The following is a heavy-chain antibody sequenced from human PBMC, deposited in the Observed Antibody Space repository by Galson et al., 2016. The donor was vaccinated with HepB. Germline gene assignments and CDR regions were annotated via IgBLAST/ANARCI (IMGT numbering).Heavy chain of an antibody. CDR2: SSTYIRST. CDR1: GYSFTGYG. J-gene: IGHJ4*02. D-gene: IGHD6-6*01. CDR3: ARTWSRSTTGARRSRSYYFDN. Sequence: SVPVSCKASGYSFTGYGNSWVRQAPGQGVEGVGGSSTYIRSTKYAQKLQPRAIMTTDTSTSKAYMELRGLRSDDTAIYYCARTWSRSTTGARRSRSYYFDNWGQGTRITVTS. V-gene: IGHV1-18*01.